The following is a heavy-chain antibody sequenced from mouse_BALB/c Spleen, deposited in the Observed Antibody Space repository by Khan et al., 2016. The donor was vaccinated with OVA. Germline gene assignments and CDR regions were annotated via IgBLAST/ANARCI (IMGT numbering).Heavy chain of an antibody. CDR3: ARKNGSDFDY. V-gene: IGHV1-20*02. Sequence: VQLQQSGPELVKPGASVKISCKASGYSFTGYFMNWVMQSHGKSLEWIGRINPHIGETFYNQKFKGKAILTVDESSSTVHMELRSLASEDSAVYYCARKNGSDFDYWGQGTTLTFSS. CDR1: GYSFTGYF. D-gene: IGHD1-1*01. CDR2: INPHIGET. J-gene: IGHJ2*01.